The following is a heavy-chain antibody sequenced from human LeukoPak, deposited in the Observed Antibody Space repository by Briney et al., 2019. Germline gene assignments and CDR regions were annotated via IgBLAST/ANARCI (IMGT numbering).Heavy chain of an antibody. D-gene: IGHD3-22*01. Sequence: GGSLRLSCAASGFTFSSYGMSWVRQAPGKGLEWVSVISGSGGSTYYADSVKGRFTISRDNSKNTVYLQVNSLRAEDTAVYYYAKDSDSSGSIGPSYFDYWGQGTLVTVSS. J-gene: IGHJ4*02. CDR3: AKDSDSSGSIGPSYFDY. V-gene: IGHV3-23*01. CDR2: ISGSGGST. CDR1: GFTFSSYG.